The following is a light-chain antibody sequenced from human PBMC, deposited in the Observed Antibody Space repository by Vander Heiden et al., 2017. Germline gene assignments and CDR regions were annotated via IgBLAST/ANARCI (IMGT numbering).Light chain of an antibody. J-gene: IGKJ3*01. CDR1: QSISSY. CDR2: AAS. CDR3: QQSDSTPVT. V-gene: IGKV1-39*01. Sequence: GDRVTITCRASQSISSYLNWYQQKPGKAPKLLIYAASSLQSGVPSRFSGSGSGTDFTLTISSLQPEDFATYYCQQSDSTPVTFGPGTKVDIK.